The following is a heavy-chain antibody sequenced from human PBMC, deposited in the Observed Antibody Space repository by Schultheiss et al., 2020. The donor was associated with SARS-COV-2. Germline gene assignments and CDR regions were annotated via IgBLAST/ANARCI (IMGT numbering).Heavy chain of an antibody. CDR1: GFTFSSYA. CDR3: ARDPTYYYGSGSYHDY. CDR2: ISGSGGST. J-gene: IGHJ4*02. D-gene: IGHD3-10*01. Sequence: GGSLRLSCAASGFTFSSYAMSWVRQAPGKGLEWVSAISGSGGSTYYADSVKGRFTISRDNAKNSLYLQMNSLRAEDTAVYYCARDPTYYYGSGSYHDYWGQGTLVTVSS. V-gene: IGHV3-23*01.